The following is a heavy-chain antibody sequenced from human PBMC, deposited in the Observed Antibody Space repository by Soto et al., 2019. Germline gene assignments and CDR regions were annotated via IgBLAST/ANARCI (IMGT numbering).Heavy chain of an antibody. V-gene: IGHV3-23*01. J-gene: IGHJ6*02. CDR2: ISGSAGST. Sequence: GGSLRLSCAACGFTFSSYAMSWVRQAPGKGLEWVSPISGSAGSTYYADSVKGRFAISRDNSKNTLYLQMNSLRAEDTAVYYCASWSYGMDVWGQGTTVTVSS. CDR3: ASWSYGMDV. CDR1: GFTFSSYA.